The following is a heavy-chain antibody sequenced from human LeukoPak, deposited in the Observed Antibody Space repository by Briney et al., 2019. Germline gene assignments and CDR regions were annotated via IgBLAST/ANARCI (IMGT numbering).Heavy chain of an antibody. CDR2: IHYSGST. CDR3: AYSSSWYYHYYYMDV. D-gene: IGHD6-13*01. J-gene: IGHJ6*03. CDR1: GGSISNYY. V-gene: IGHV4-59*01. Sequence: SETLSLTCTVSGGSISNYYWSWIRQPPGKGLEWIGYIHYSGSTNYNSSLKSRVTISVDTSKNQFSLKLSSVTAADTAVYYCAYSSSWYYHYYYMDVWGKGTTVTVSS.